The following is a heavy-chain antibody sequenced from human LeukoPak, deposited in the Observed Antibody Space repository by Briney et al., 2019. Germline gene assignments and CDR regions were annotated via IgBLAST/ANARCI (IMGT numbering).Heavy chain of an antibody. CDR2: IYYSGST. J-gene: IGHJ4*02. V-gene: IGHV4-59*08. D-gene: IGHD6-13*01. CDR3: ARHVGAAAGTTQYFDY. CDR1: GGSFSIYY. Sequence: SETLSLTCTVSGGSFSIYYWSWLRQPPGKGLEWIRYIYYSGSTNYNPSLKSRVSISVDTSKNQFSLKLSSVTAADTAVYCCARHVGAAAGTTQYFDYWGQGTLVTVSS.